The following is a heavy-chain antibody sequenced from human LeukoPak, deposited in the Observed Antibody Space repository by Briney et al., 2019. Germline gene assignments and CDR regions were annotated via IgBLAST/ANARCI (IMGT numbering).Heavy chain of an antibody. CDR2: IKQDGSEK. J-gene: IGHJ4*02. CDR1: GFTFSSYW. CDR3: ARDRGYSGYTNLDY. V-gene: IGHV3-7*01. D-gene: IGHD5-12*01. Sequence: GGSLRLSCAASGFTFSSYWMSWVRQAPGKGLEWVANIKQDGSEKYYVDSVKGRFTISRDNAKNSLYLQMNSLRAEDTAVYYCARDRGYSGYTNLDYWGQGTLVTVSS.